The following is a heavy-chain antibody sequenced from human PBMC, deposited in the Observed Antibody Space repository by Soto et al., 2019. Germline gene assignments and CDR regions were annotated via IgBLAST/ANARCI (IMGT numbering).Heavy chain of an antibody. CDR3: ARAWTGPKDFDF. J-gene: IGHJ4*02. CDR1: GFTFSDHY. V-gene: IGHV3-72*01. CDR2: IRNKPNSYST. Sequence: EVQLVESGGGLVQPGGSLRLSCAASGFTFSDHYMDWVRQAPGRGLAWVGLIRNKPNSYSTAYAASVQGRFTISRDDSENSLYLQMNSLKTEDTAVYYCARAWTGPKDFDFWGQGTLVIVSS.